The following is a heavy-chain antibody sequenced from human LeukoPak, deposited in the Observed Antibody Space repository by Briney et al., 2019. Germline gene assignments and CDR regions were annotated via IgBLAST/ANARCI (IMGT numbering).Heavy chain of an antibody. CDR3: ARHYHRYFDWSDAFDI. V-gene: IGHV4-59*08. D-gene: IGHD3-9*01. CDR2: IYYSGST. Sequence: SETLPLTCTVSGGSISSYYWSWIRQPPGKGLEWIGYIYYSGSTNYNPSLKSRVTISVDTSKNQFSLKLSSVTAADTAVYYCARHYHRYFDWSDAFDIWGQGTMVTVSS. CDR1: GGSISSYY. J-gene: IGHJ3*02.